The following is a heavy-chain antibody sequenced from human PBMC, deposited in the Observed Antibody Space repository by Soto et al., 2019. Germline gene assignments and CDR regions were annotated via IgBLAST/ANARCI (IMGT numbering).Heavy chain of an antibody. CDR2: MNPNSGNT. CDR1: GYTFTSYD. CDR3: ARGGGGIRKRLNWFDP. V-gene: IGHV1-8*01. D-gene: IGHD2-15*01. Sequence: QVQLVQSGAEVKKPGASVKVSCKASGYTFTSYDINWVRQSTGQVLEWMGWMNPNSGNTGYAQKSQGRVTMTRNTSISTAYMERSSVRSEDTAVYYCARGGGGIRKRLNWFDPWGQGTLVTVSS. J-gene: IGHJ5*02.